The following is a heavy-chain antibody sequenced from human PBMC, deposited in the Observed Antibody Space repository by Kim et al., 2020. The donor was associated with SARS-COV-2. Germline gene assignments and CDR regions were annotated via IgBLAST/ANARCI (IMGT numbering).Heavy chain of an antibody. CDR3: ARGKLGMRAYYYYMDV. CDR2: IYYSGST. CDR1: GGSISSGGYY. V-gene: IGHV4-31*03. Sequence: SETLSLICTVSGGSISSGGYYWSWIRQHPGKGLEWIGYIYYSGSTYYNPSLKSRVTISVDTSKNQFSLKLSSVTAAATAVYYCARGKLGMRAYYYYMDVWGKGTTVTVS. D-gene: IGHD7-27*01. J-gene: IGHJ6*03.